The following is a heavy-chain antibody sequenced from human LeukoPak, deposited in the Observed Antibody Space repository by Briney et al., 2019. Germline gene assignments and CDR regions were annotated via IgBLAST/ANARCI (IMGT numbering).Heavy chain of an antibody. J-gene: IGHJ4*02. D-gene: IGHD5-24*01. V-gene: IGHV3-7*02. Sequence: PGGSLRLSCVVSGISFSGSWMTWVRQAPGRGLESVANINEDGSVTYFVDSVKGRFAISRDNANISVFLQLKSLRAEDTAVYYCATGRLQPAHWGQGTLVTVSS. CDR2: INEDGSVT. CDR1: GISFSGSW. CDR3: ATGRLQPAH.